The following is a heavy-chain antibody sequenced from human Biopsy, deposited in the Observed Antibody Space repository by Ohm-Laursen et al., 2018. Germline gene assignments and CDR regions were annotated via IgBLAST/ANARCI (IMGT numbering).Heavy chain of an antibody. CDR2: VTTTSSYI. V-gene: IGHV3-21*06. CDR3: AKDRYNYTPIGGSSMDV. D-gene: IGHD5-18*01. J-gene: IGHJ6*02. CDR1: GFDFSDYS. Sequence: SLRLSCTASGFDFSDYSMSWVRQAPGKGLEWVSSVTTTSSYIYYADSVKGRFTISRDNSRDTLYLQMSSLRAEDTAVYYCAKDRYNYTPIGGSSMDVWDQGTTVTVSS.